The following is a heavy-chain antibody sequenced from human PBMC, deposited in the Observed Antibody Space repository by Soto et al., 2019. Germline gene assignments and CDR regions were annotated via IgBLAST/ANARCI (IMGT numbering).Heavy chain of an antibody. CDR2: IYYSGST. CDR3: ATRTRLRYFDWLQDYYYYGMDV. Sequence: SETLSLTCTVSGGSISSSSYYRGWIRQPPGKGLEWIGSIYYSGSTYYNPSLKSRVTISVDTSKNQFSLKLSSVTAADTAVYYCATRTRLRYFDWLQDYYYYGMDVWGQGTTVTVSS. D-gene: IGHD3-9*01. V-gene: IGHV4-39*01. J-gene: IGHJ6*02. CDR1: GGSISSSSYY.